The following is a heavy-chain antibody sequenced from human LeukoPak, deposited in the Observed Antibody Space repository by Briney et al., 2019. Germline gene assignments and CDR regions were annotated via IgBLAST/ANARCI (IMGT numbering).Heavy chain of an antibody. V-gene: IGHV4-38-2*02. CDR3: ARVFDSGSQAYFYYMDV. CDR2: IYHSGST. D-gene: IGHD3-10*01. J-gene: IGHJ6*03. CDR1: GYSISSGYY. Sequence: SETLSLTCTVSGYSISSGYYWGWIRQPPGKGPEWIGSIYHSGSTYYNPSLKSRVTIPVDTSKNQFSLKLSSVTAADTAVYYCARVFDSGSQAYFYYMDVWGKGTTVTISS.